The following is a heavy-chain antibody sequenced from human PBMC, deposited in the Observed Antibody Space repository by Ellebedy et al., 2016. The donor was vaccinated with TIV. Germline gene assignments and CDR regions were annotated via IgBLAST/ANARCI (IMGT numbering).Heavy chain of an antibody. J-gene: IGHJ4*02. D-gene: IGHD3-9*01. CDR2: TDTSGDLT. CDR3: ARDRGYYDILSETSEHYYFDS. Sequence: PGGSLRLSCAASGFTFSYYAMTWVRQAPGKGLEWVSATDTSGDLTSYADSVKGRFTISKENSKTTVFLQMHSLRAEDTAVYYCARDRGYYDILSETSEHYYFDSWGQGTLVTVSS. CDR1: GFTFSYYA. V-gene: IGHV3-23*01.